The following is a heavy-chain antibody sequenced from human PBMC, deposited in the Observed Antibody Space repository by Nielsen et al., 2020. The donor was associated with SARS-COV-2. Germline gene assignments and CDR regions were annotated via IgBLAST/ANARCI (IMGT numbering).Heavy chain of an antibody. CDR1: GYTFTGYY. CDR2: INPNSGGT. CDR3: ASSSIVVVVAAPYYYYGMDV. J-gene: IGHJ6*02. D-gene: IGHD2-15*01. Sequence: ASVKVSCKASGYTFTGYYMHWVRQAPGQGLEWMGRINPNSGGTNYAQKFQGRVTMTRDTSISTAYMELSRLRSDDTAVYYCASSSIVVVVAAPYYYYGMDVWGQGTTVTVSS. V-gene: IGHV1-2*06.